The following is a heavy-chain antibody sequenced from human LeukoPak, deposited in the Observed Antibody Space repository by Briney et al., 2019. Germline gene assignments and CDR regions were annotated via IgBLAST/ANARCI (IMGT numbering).Heavy chain of an antibody. Sequence: ASVKVSCKASGYTFTSYDINWVRQATGQGLEWMGWMNPNSGNSGYAQKFQGRVTMTRNTSISTAYMELSSLRSEDTAVYYCASLSRSAGWFDPWGQGTLVTVSS. CDR3: ASLSRSAGWFDP. CDR2: MNPNSGNS. V-gene: IGHV1-8*01. CDR1: GYTFTSYD. J-gene: IGHJ5*02. D-gene: IGHD2-15*01.